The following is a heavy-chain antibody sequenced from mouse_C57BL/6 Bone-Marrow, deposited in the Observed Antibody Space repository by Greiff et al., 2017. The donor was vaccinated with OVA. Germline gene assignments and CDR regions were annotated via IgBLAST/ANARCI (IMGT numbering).Heavy chain of an antibody. Sequence: QVQLQQPGAELVKPGASVKLSCKTSGYTFTSYWMHWVKQRPGQGLEWIGMIHPNSGSTNYNEKFKSKATLTVDTSSSTAYMQLSSLTSEYSAVYSCTSGGFYYSNYVGWYVDVWGAGTTVTVTS. D-gene: IGHD2-5*01. V-gene: IGHV1-64*01. CDR1: GYTFTSYW. CDR2: IHPNSGST. J-gene: IGHJ1*01. CDR3: TSGGFYYSNYVGWYVDV.